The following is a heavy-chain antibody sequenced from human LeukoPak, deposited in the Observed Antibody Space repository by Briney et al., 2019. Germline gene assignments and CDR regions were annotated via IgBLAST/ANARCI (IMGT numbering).Heavy chain of an antibody. V-gene: IGHV4-59*08. CDR2: IYYSGST. D-gene: IGHD6-19*01. J-gene: IGHJ4*02. CDR3: ASLGGIAVAGTFDY. CDR1: GGSISSYY. Sequence: SETLSLTCTVSGGSISSYYWSWIRQPPGKGLEWIGYIYYSGSTNYNPSLKSRVTISVDTSKNQLSLKLSSVTAADTAVYYCASLGGIAVAGTFDYWGQGTLVTVSS.